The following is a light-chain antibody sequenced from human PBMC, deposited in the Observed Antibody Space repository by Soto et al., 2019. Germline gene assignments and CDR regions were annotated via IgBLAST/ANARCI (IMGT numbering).Light chain of an antibody. CDR3: AAWDDSLKGDV. CDR1: SSNIGSNT. J-gene: IGLJ1*01. Sequence: SVLPQPPSSSGTPGQRVTISCSGSSSNIGSNTVNWYQQLPGTAPKLLIYSNNQRPSGVPDRFSGSKSGTSASLAISGLQSEDEADYYCAAWDDSLKGDVFGTGTKVTVL. V-gene: IGLV1-44*01. CDR2: SNN.